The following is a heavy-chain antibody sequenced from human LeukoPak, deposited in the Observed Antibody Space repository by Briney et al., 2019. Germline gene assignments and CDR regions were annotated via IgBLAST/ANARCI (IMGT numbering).Heavy chain of an antibody. CDR1: GYTFTGHY. CDR3: ARDKRGIITGTTFDY. V-gene: IGHV1-2*06. CDR2: INPNSGGT. Sequence: ASVKVSCKASGYTFTGHYMHWVRQAPGQGLEWMGRINPNSGGTNYAQKFQGRVTMTGDTSISTAYMELSRLRSDDTAVYYCARDKRGIITGTTFDYWGQGTLVTVSS. D-gene: IGHD1-7*01. J-gene: IGHJ4*02.